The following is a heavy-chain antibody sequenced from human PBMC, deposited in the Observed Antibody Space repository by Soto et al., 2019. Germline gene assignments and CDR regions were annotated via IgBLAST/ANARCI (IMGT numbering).Heavy chain of an antibody. CDR2: ISGYSGNT. CDR3: ARDEVPAANWLDP. J-gene: IGHJ5*02. Sequence: GASVKVSCKASGYIFINYGITWVRQAPGQGLEWMGWISGYSGNTNHAQKFQGRVTMTTDTSTSTAYMELRSLGFDDTAVYYCARDEVPAANWLDPWGQGTLVTVSS. V-gene: IGHV1-18*01. D-gene: IGHD2-2*01. CDR1: GYIFINYG.